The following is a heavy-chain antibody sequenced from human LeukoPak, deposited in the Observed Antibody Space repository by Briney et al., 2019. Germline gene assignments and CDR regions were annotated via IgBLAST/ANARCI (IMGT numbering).Heavy chain of an antibody. V-gene: IGHV3-30*02. CDR3: ARDPMVIGEYYYYGMDV. Sequence: PGGSLRLSCAASGFTFSSYGMHWVRQAPGKGLEWVVFIRYDGSNKYYADSVKGRFTISRDNSKNTLYLQMNSLRAEDTAVYYCARDPMVIGEYYYYGMDVWGQGTTVTVSS. CDR1: GFTFSSYG. CDR2: IRYDGSNK. J-gene: IGHJ6*02. D-gene: IGHD5-18*01.